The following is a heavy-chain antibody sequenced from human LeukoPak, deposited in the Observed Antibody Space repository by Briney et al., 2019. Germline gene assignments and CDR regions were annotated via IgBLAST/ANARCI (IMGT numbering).Heavy chain of an antibody. Sequence: ASVKLSCKASGYTYTNYYIHWVRQAPGQGLEWMGIINPNGGATNYAQKYQARDTMSRDTSTTTVYLELSSLRSEDTAVYYCARDFRAAYDYNFDYWGQGSLVTVSS. CDR1: GYTYTNYY. CDR2: INPNGGAT. V-gene: IGHV1-46*01. D-gene: IGHD5-12*01. J-gene: IGHJ4*02. CDR3: ARDFRAAYDYNFDY.